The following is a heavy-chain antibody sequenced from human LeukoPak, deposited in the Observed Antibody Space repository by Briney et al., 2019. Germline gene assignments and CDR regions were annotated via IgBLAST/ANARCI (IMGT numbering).Heavy chain of an antibody. D-gene: IGHD1-26*01. CDR2: IWYDGINQ. V-gene: IGHV3-33*01. Sequence: GGSLRLSCVASGFTFSAYGMHWVRQAPGKGLEGVAVIWYDGINQDYADSVKGRFTISRDNAKNSLYLQMNSLRAEDTAVYYCARDTQWELLVNYYYYYMDVWGKGTTVTVSS. CDR3: ARDTQWELLVNYYYYYMDV. CDR1: GFTFSAYG. J-gene: IGHJ6*03.